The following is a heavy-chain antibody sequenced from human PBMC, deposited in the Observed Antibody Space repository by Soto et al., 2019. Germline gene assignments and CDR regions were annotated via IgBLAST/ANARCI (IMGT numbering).Heavy chain of an antibody. D-gene: IGHD3-10*01. Sequence: GGSLRLSCEASGFTFDDYAMHWVRQAPGKGLEWVSGISWNSGSIGYADSVKGRFTISRDNAKNSLYLQMNSLRAEDTALYYCAKDISYYGSGRYYSYFDYWGQGTLVTVSS. V-gene: IGHV3-9*01. CDR2: ISWNSGSI. J-gene: IGHJ4*02. CDR3: AKDISYYGSGRYYSYFDY. CDR1: GFTFDDYA.